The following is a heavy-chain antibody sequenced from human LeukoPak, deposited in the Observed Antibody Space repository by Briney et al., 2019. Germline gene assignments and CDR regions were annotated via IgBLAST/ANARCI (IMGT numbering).Heavy chain of an antibody. CDR2: FIPIFGTA. CDR3: ARVNPVGFGELSRWDYYGMDV. D-gene: IGHD3-10*01. Sequence: SVKVSCKASGGTFSSYAISWVRQAPGQGLEWMGGFIPIFGTANYAQKFQGRVTITADESTSTAYMELSSLRSEDTAVYYCARVNPVGFGELSRWDYYGMDVWGKGTTVTVSS. CDR1: GGTFSSYA. V-gene: IGHV1-69*13. J-gene: IGHJ6*04.